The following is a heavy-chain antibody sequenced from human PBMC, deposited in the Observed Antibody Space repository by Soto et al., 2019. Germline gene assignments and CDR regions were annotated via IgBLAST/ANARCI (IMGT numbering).Heavy chain of an antibody. CDR1: GGSISTYNLF. Sequence: SETLSLTCTVSGGSISTYNLFWAWVRQPPGKGLEWIASIHYGGNAYYSPSLTTRVTISRDTSKNRVSLEMTSVTAADTAVYYYARVNVTLDLWGQGTLVTVSS. CDR2: IHYGGNA. CDR3: ARVNVTLDL. V-gene: IGHV4-39*01. D-gene: IGHD2-21*02. J-gene: IGHJ4*02.